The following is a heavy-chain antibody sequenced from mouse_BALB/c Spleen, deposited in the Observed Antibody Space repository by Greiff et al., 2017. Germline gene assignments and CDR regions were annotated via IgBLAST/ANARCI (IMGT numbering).Heavy chain of an antibody. D-gene: IGHD2-1*01. Sequence: QVHVKQPGAELVRPGASVKLSCKASGYTFTSYWINWVKQRPGQGLEWIGNIYPSDSYTNYNQKFKDKATLTVDKSSSTAYMQLSSPTSEDSAVYYCTRGPYGNPFAYWGQGTLVTVS. CDR3: TRGPYGNPFAY. V-gene: IGHV1-69*02. CDR1: GYTFTSYW. CDR2: IYPSDSYT. J-gene: IGHJ3*01.